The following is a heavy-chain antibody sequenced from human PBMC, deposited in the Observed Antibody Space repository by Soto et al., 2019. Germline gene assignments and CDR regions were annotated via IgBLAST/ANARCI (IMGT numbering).Heavy chain of an antibody. D-gene: IGHD1-7*01. CDR3: ARDELEGNWFDP. CDR2: IYYSGST. CDR1: GGSISSGGYY. J-gene: IGHJ5*02. V-gene: IGHV4-31*03. Sequence: SETLSLTCTVSGGSISSGGYYWSWIRQHPGKGLEWIGYIYYSGSTLYNPSLKSRVTISVDKSKNQFSLKLTSVTAADTAVYYCARDELEGNWFDPWGQGTLVTVSS.